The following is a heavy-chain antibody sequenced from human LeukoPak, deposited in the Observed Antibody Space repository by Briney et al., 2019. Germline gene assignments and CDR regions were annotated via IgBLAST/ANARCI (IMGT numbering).Heavy chain of an antibody. CDR2: ISGSAGST. V-gene: IGHV3-23*01. CDR1: GFTFSSYA. Sequence: GGSLRLSCASSGFTFSSYAMSWVRQAPGKGLEWVSAISGSAGSTFYTDSVKGRFTISRDNSKNTLYLQMNSLRAEDTAVYYCAKGYCSSTTCYSRFDPWGQGTLVTVSS. D-gene: IGHD2-2*01. J-gene: IGHJ5*02. CDR3: AKGYCSSTTCYSRFDP.